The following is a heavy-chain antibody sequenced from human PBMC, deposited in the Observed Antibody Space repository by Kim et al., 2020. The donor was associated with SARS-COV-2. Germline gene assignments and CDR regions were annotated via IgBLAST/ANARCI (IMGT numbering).Heavy chain of an antibody. Sequence: GGSLRLSCAVSGFTVSNNYMNWVRQAPGKGLEWVSVIYSDGPTYYADSVTGRFSISRDTSKNTVYLQMNSLRPEDTAVYYCARWGGVYVAGDWLDYWGQGALVTVSP. CDR2: IYSDGPT. CDR1: GFTVSNNY. CDR3: ARWGGVYVAGDWLDY. V-gene: IGHV3-53*01. D-gene: IGHD3-9*01. J-gene: IGHJ4*02.